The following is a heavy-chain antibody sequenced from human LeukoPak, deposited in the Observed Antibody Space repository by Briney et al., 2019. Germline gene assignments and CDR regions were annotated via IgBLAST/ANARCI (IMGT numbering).Heavy chain of an antibody. V-gene: IGHV1-46*01. Sequence: GASVKVSCKASGYTFTGYYMHWVRQAPGQGLEWMGIINPSGGGTSSAQKFQGRVTMTRDTSTSTVYMALSSLRSEDTAVYYCARKCSSSCMEDGMDVWGQGTTVTVSS. D-gene: IGHD6-13*01. CDR2: INPSGGGT. J-gene: IGHJ6*02. CDR3: ARKCSSSCMEDGMDV. CDR1: GYTFTGYY.